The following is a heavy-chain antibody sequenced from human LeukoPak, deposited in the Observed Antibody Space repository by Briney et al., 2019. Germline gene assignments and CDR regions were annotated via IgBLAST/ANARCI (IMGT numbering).Heavy chain of an antibody. Sequence: GASVKVSCKASGYTFTSYYLHWVRQAPGQGLEWMGIINPSGGSTRNAQKFQGRVTMTRDTSTSTVYMELSSLRSEDTAVYYCARVGARRDGYNYLDYWGQGTLVIVSS. V-gene: IGHV1-46*01. CDR1: GYTFTSYY. CDR3: ARVGARRDGYNYLDY. J-gene: IGHJ4*02. CDR2: INPSGGST. D-gene: IGHD5-24*01.